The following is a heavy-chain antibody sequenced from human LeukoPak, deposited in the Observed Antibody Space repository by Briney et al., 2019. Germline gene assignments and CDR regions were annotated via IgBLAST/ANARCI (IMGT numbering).Heavy chain of an antibody. V-gene: IGHV4-39*07. CDR2: FSHGGST. J-gene: IGHJ4*02. Sequence: SETLSLTCTVYDNSAYSTGFYWGWIRQPPGKGLEWIGSFSHGGSTFYNPSLKSRVTISGDTSEKQFSLRLSSVTAADTAVYYCTTDRDLRWFYFWGQGTLVTVSS. D-gene: IGHD2-21*01. CDR1: DNSAYSTGFY. CDR3: TTDRDLRWFYF.